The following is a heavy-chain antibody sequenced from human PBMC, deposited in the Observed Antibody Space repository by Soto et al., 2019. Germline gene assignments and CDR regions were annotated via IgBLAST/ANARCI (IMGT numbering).Heavy chain of an antibody. CDR1: GGSISSSNW. J-gene: IGHJ3*02. CDR2: IYHSGST. V-gene: IGHV4-4*02. D-gene: IGHD2-15*01. Sequence: QVQLQESGPGLVKPSGTLSLTCAVSGGSISSSNWWSWVRQPPGKGLEWIGEIYHSGSTNYNPSLKSRVTISVDKSKNQFSLKLSSVTAADTAVYYCARDFLVVVAAQNGGGAFDIWGQGTMVTVSS. CDR3: ARDFLVVVAAQNGGGAFDI.